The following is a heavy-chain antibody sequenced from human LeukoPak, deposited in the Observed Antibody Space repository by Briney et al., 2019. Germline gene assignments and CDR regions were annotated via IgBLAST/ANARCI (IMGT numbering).Heavy chain of an antibody. D-gene: IGHD3-10*01. CDR3: ARTPLWFGELSLDY. CDR2: IYHSGST. Sequence: TSETLSLTCTVSGYSISSGYYWGWIRQPPGKGLEWIGSIYHSGSTYYNPSLKSRVTISVDTSKNQFSLKLSSVTAADTAVYYCARTPLWFGELSLDYWGQGTLVTVSS. J-gene: IGHJ4*02. V-gene: IGHV4-38-2*02. CDR1: GYSISSGYY.